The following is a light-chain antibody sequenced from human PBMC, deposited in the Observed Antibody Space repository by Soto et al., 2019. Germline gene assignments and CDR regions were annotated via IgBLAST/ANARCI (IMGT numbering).Light chain of an antibody. V-gene: IGKV1-33*01. CDR1: QGITNS. CDR3: QHFDNLPLLT. J-gene: IGKJ4*01. CDR2: DAS. Sequence: DIQMTQSPSSLSASVGDRVTITCQASQGITNSLNWYQQKPGKPPRLLIYDASHLQTGVPLRFSGSGSGTAFSPTITSLQPEDIATYYCQHFDNLPLLTFGGGTKVEIK.